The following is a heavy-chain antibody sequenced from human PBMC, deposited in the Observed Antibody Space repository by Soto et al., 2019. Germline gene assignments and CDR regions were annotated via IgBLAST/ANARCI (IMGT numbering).Heavy chain of an antibody. CDR2: ISYDGSNK. J-gene: IGHJ4*02. V-gene: IGHV3-30*18. Sequence: GGSLRLSCAASGFTFSSYGMHWVRQAPGKGLEWVAVISYDGSNKYYADSVKGRFTISRDNSKNTLYLQMNSLRAEDTAVYYCAKDTGPGYSYGDIFDYWGQGTLVTVSS. D-gene: IGHD5-18*01. CDR1: GFTFSSYG. CDR3: AKDTGPGYSYGDIFDY.